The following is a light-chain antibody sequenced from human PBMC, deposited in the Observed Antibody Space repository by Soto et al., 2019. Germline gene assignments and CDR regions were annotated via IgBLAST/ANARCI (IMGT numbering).Light chain of an antibody. CDR2: GNS. CDR3: QSYDTSLNAVL. V-gene: IGLV1-40*01. Sequence: QAVVTQPPSVSGAPGQRVTISCTGSSSNIGAGYDVHWYQHLPGAAPKLLIFGNSNRPEGVTDRFSGSTSGTSASLAITGVQAEDEADYYCQSYDTSLNAVLFGGGTKVTVL. J-gene: IGLJ2*01. CDR1: SSNIGAGYD.